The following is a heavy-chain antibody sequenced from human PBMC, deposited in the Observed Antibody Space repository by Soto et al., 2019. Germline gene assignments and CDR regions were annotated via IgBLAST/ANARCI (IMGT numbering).Heavy chain of an antibody. J-gene: IGHJ4*02. CDR3: ARDGMVVGAGYYFDY. Sequence: ESVGGVVQPGRSLRLSCAASGFTFSSYGMHWVRQAPGKGLEWVAVIWYDGSNKYYADSVKGRFTISRDNSKNTLYLQMNSLRAEDTAVYYCARDGMVVGAGYYFDYWGQGTLVTVSS. D-gene: IGHD3-22*01. V-gene: IGHV3-33*01. CDR1: GFTFSSYG. CDR2: IWYDGSNK.